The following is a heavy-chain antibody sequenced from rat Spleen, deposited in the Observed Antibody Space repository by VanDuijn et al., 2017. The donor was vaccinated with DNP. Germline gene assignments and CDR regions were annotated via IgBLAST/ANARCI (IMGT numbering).Heavy chain of an antibody. Sequence: EVQLVESGGGLVQPGRSLKLSCAASGFTFSDFYMAWVRQAPKKGLEWVATISFDGSRTYYRHSVKGRFTISRDNAKSTLYLQMDSLRSEDMATYYCTRDREYNNFDDWGQGVVVTVSS. CDR2: ISFDGSRT. D-gene: IGHD1-10*01. V-gene: IGHV5S10*01. CDR1: GFTFSDFY. CDR3: TRDREYNNFDD. J-gene: IGHJ2*01.